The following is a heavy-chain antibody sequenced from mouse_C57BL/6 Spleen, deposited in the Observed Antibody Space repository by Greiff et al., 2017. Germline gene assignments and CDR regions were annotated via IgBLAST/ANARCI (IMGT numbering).Heavy chain of an antibody. Sequence: VQLQQSGPELVKPGASVKISCKASGYSFTGYYMNWVKQSPEKSLEWIGEINPSTGGTTYNQKFKAKATLTVDKSSSTAYMQLKSLTSEDSAVYYCASSHYYGSPYAMDYWGQGTSVTVSS. CDR1: GYSFTGYY. CDR3: ASSHYYGSPYAMDY. CDR2: INPSTGGT. V-gene: IGHV1-42*01. D-gene: IGHD1-1*01. J-gene: IGHJ4*01.